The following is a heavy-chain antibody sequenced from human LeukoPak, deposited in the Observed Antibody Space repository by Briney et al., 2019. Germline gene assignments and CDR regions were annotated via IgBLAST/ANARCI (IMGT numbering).Heavy chain of an antibody. J-gene: IGHJ4*02. CDR1: GYTFTSYG. CDR3: ARVVDAAIPYFDS. CDR2: IIPIFGTA. D-gene: IGHD5-18*01. V-gene: IGHV1-69*13. Sequence: AASVKVSCKASGYTFTSYGISWVRQAPGQGLEWMGGIIPIFGTAHYAQKFQGRVTITADESTTTAYMELRSLRSEDTAVFYCARVVDAAIPYFDSWGQGGLVTVSS.